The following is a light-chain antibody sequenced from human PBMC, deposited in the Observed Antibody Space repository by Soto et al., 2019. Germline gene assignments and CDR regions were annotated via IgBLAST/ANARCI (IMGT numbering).Light chain of an antibody. CDR2: ENN. J-gene: IGLJ1*01. V-gene: IGLV1-40*01. CDR1: SSNIGAGYE. CDR3: QSYDSSLSGYV. Sequence: QSVLTQPHSVSEAQGQRITISCTGSSSNIGAGYEAHWYQQVPGTAPQLLIYENNNRPSGVPDRFSGSKSGTSASLAITGLQAEDEAEYYCQSYDSSLSGYVFGTGTKLTVL.